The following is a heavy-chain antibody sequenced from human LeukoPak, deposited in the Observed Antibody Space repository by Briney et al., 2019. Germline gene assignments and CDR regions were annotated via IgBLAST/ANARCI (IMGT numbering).Heavy chain of an antibody. J-gene: IGHJ6*02. V-gene: IGHV4-59*12. Sequence: KTSETLSLTCTVSGGSISGYYWSWIRQPPGKGLEWVGYIYYSGSTYYNPSLKSRVTISVDTSKNQFSLKLSSVTAADTAVYYCARDRPPYGGNSFGPHYGMDVWGQGTTVTVSS. CDR3: ARDRPPYGGNSFGPHYGMDV. CDR1: GGSISGYY. CDR2: IYYSGST. D-gene: IGHD4-23*01.